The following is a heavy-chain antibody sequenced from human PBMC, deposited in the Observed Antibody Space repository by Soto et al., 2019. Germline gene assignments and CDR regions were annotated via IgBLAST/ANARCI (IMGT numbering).Heavy chain of an antibody. CDR2: ISDSGDSR. CDR1: GFTFIHHA. Sequence: EVQLLESGGGFVQPGGSLRLSCAASGFTFIHHAMSWVRQAPGKGLEWVSSISDSGDSRYYAGSVKGRFTISRDNSKNTLYLQMNSLGAADTAVYYCASRNYYDTHGYYYWYNGDFWGQGTLVAVSS. CDR3: ASRNYYDTHGYYYWYNGDF. D-gene: IGHD3-22*01. J-gene: IGHJ4*02. V-gene: IGHV3-23*01.